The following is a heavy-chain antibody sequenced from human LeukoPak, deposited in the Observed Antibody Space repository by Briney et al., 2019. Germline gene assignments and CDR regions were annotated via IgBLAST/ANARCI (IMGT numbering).Heavy chain of an antibody. Sequence: SETLSLTCTASGASISTYYWSWIRQPPGEGLEWIAYIAPSGGAVYNPSLKSRLTISVDTSKNQLSLKLNSVTAADTAVYYCARASSEMANRGYFDYWGQGTLVTVSS. D-gene: IGHD5-24*01. J-gene: IGHJ4*02. CDR1: GASISTYY. V-gene: IGHV4-4*09. CDR2: IAPSGGA. CDR3: ARASSEMANRGYFDY.